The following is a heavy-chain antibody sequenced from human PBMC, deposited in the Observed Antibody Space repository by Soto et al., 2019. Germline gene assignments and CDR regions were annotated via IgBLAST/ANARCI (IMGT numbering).Heavy chain of an antibody. Sequence: QVQLVQSGAEAKKPGSSVKVSCKASGGTFSNYPISWVRQAPGQGLEWMGAIIPIFGTTNYAQKFQCRVTITADESASTAYMELSSLTSADTALYYCARPRTVATTKGYDYWGQGTLVTVSS. J-gene: IGHJ4*02. D-gene: IGHD1-1*01. CDR1: GGTFSNYP. V-gene: IGHV1-69*01. CDR3: ARPRTVATTKGYDY. CDR2: IIPIFGTT.